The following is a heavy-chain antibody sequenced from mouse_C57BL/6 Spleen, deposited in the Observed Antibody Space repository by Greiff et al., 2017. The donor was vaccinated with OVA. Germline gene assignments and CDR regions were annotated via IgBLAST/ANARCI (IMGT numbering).Heavy chain of an antibody. CDR1: GYAFSSYW. CDR2: IYPGDGDT. Sequence: QVQLQQSGAELVKPGASVKISCKASGYAFSSYWMNWVKQRPGKGLAWIGQIYPGDGDTNYNGKFKGKATLTADKSSSTAYMQLSSLTSEDSAVYFCARRYYGSHFDYWGQGTTLTVSS. D-gene: IGHD1-1*01. CDR3: ARRYYGSHFDY. J-gene: IGHJ2*01. V-gene: IGHV1-80*01.